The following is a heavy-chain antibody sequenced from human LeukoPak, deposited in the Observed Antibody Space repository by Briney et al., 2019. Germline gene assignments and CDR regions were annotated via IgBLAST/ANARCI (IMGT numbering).Heavy chain of an antibody. CDR2: ISYIGST. Sequence: PSETLSLTCAVSDDSFSSHYWTWIRQPPGKGLEWIGYISYIGSTNYNPSLKSRVTISVDTSKNQFSLKLSSVTAADTAVYYCARGLGSYSFYYYYYGMDVWGQGTTVTVSS. V-gene: IGHV4-59*11. CDR3: ARGLGSYSFYYYYYGMDV. J-gene: IGHJ6*02. CDR1: DDSFSSHY. D-gene: IGHD1-26*01.